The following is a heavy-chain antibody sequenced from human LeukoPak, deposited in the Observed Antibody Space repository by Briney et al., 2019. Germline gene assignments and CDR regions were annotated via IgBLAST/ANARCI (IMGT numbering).Heavy chain of an antibody. CDR3: AKDQEAYYDILTGYPYYYYGMDV. Sequence: GRSLRLSCAASGFTFSSYGMHWVRQAPGKGLEWVAVISYDGSNKYYADSVKGRFTISRGNSKNTLYLQMNSLRAEDTAVYYCAKDQEAYYDILTGYPYYYYGMDVWGQGTTVTVSS. J-gene: IGHJ6*02. D-gene: IGHD3-9*01. V-gene: IGHV3-30*18. CDR2: ISYDGSNK. CDR1: GFTFSSYG.